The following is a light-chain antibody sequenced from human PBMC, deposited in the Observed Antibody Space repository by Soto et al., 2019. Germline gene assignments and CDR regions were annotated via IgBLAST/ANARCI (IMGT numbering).Light chain of an antibody. J-gene: IGKJ4*01. CDR3: QQLKTYPLT. CDR1: QGISSY. CDR2: AAS. V-gene: IGKV1-9*01. Sequence: IQLTQSPSSLSASVGDRVTITCRASQGISSYLAWYQQKPGKAPKLLIYAASTLQSGVPSRFSGSGSGTDFTLTISSLQPEDFATYHCQQLKTYPLTFGGGTKVDNK.